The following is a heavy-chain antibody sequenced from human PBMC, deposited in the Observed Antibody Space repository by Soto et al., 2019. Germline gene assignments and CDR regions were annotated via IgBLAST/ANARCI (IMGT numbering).Heavy chain of an antibody. CDR1: GGTFSSYA. Sequence: SVKVSCKASGGTFSSYAISWVRQAPGQGLEWMGGIIPIFGTANYAQKFQGRVTITADESTSTAYMELSSLRSEDTAVYYCARETNSGYDAFDIWGQGTMVTVSS. CDR2: IIPIFGTA. D-gene: IGHD5-12*01. V-gene: IGHV1-69*13. CDR3: ARETNSGYDAFDI. J-gene: IGHJ3*02.